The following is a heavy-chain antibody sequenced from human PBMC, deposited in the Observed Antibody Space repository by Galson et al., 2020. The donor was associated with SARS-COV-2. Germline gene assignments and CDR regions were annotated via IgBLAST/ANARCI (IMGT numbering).Heavy chain of an antibody. Sequence: ASETLSLTCTVSGGSISSSSYYWGWIRQPPGKGLEWIGSIYYRGSTYYNPSLKSRVTISVDTSKNQFSLKLSSVTAADTAVYYCARVPVLLWFGELSFTEYYFDYWGQGTLVTVSS. CDR1: GGSISSSSYY. CDR2: IYYRGST. CDR3: ARVPVLLWFGELSFTEYYFDY. D-gene: IGHD3-10*01. V-gene: IGHV4-39*07. J-gene: IGHJ4*02.